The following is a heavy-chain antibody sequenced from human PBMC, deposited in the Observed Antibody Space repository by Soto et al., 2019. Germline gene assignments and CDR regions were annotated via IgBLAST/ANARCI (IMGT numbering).Heavy chain of an antibody. CDR3: ARAKTGQTGVDAFDI. Sequence: EVQLVESGGGLVKPGGSLRLSCAASGFTFSSYSMNWVRQAPGKGLEWVSSISSSSSHIYYADSLKGRFTISRDNAKNTLYLQMNSLRAEDTAVYYCARAKTGQTGVDAFDIWGQGTMVTVSS. V-gene: IGHV3-21*01. J-gene: IGHJ3*02. CDR2: ISSSSSHI. CDR1: GFTFSSYS. D-gene: IGHD7-27*01.